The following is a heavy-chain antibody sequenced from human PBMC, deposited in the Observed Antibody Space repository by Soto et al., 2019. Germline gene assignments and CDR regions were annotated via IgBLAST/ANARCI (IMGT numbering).Heavy chain of an antibody. V-gene: IGHV3-64*01. CDR1: GFTFSSYA. CDR2: ISSNGGST. J-gene: IGHJ6*03. Sequence: GGSLRLSCAASGFTFSSYAMHWVRQDPGKGLEYVSAISSNGGSTYYANSVKGRFTISRDNSKNTLYLQMGSLRAEDMAVYYCARSDYYGSGSPDYYYYYMDVWGKGTTVTVSS. D-gene: IGHD3-10*01. CDR3: ARSDYYGSGSPDYYYYYMDV.